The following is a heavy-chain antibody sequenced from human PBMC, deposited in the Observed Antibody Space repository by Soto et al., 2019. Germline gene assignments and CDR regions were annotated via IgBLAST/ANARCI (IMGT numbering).Heavy chain of an antibody. Sequence: PSETLSLTCAVYGGSFSGYYWSWIRQPPGKGLEWIGEINHSGSTNYNPSLKSRVTISVDTSKNQFSLKLSSVTAADTAVYYCATMGIAVAGLRAFDIWGQGTMVS. D-gene: IGHD6-19*01. V-gene: IGHV4-34*01. CDR1: GGSFSGYY. J-gene: IGHJ3*02. CDR3: ATMGIAVAGLRAFDI. CDR2: INHSGST.